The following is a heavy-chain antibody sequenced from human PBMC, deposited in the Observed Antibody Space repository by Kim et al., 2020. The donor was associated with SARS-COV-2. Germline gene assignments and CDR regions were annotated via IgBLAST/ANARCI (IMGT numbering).Heavy chain of an antibody. J-gene: IGHJ4*02. Sequence: GGSLRLSCAASGFTVSSNYMSWVRQAPAKGLEWVSVIYSGGSTYYADSVKGRFTISRDNSKNTLYLQLNSLRAEDTAVYYCATGAPNEWLRVSEGSYYFDNWGQGTLVTVSS. D-gene: IGHD5-12*01. CDR1: GFTVSSNY. CDR2: IYSGGST. V-gene: IGHV3-53*01. CDR3: ATGAPNEWLRVSEGSYYFDN.